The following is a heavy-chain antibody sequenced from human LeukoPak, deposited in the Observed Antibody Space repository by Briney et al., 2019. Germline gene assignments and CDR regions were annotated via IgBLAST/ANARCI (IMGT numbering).Heavy chain of an antibody. V-gene: IGHV1-2*02. D-gene: IGHD2-2*01. CDR3: ARGGLSPIGYCSSTSCPPGAFDI. CDR2: INPNSGGT. Sequence: ASVKVSCKASGYTFTGYYMHWVRQAPGQGLEWMGWINPNSGGTNYAQKFQGRVTMTRDTSISTAYMELSRLRSDDTAVYYCARGGLSPIGYCSSTSCPPGAFDIWGQGTMVTVSS. CDR1: GYTFTGYY. J-gene: IGHJ3*02.